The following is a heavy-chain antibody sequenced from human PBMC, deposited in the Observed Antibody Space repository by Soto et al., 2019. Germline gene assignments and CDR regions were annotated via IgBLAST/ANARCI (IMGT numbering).Heavy chain of an antibody. V-gene: IGHV1-8*01. D-gene: IGHD6-19*01. CDR2: MNPNSGNT. CDR1: GYTFTSYD. J-gene: IGHJ6*02. CDR3: ARDLMAVAGTWSAVHHYYGMDV. Sequence: ASVKVSCKASGYTFTSYDINWVRQATGQGLEWMGWMNPNSGNTGYAQKFQGRVTMTRNTSISTAYMELSSLRSEDTAVYYCARDLMAVAGTWSAVHHYYGMDVWGQGTTVTVSS.